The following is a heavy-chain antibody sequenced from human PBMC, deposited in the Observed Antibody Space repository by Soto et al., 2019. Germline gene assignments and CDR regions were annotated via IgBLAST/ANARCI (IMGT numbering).Heavy chain of an antibody. CDR1: GNSISTGAYY. CDR3: AREGRSAAPQAGFDF. V-gene: IGHV4-31*03. CDR2: IFYIGTT. D-gene: IGHD3-10*01. J-gene: IGHJ4*02. Sequence: TLSLTCTVSGNSISTGAYYWSWLRQHPVKGLEWIGHIFYIGTTHYSPSLESRVTISVDTSKNQFSLKLTSVPVADTAVYYCAREGRSAAPQAGFDFWGQGSLVTVSS.